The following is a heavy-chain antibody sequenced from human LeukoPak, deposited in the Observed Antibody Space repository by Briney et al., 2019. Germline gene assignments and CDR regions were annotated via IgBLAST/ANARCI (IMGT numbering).Heavy chain of an antibody. D-gene: IGHD6-13*01. V-gene: IGHV3-66*01. CDR3: TRIMNSSPDY. CDR2: IYSGGTT. J-gene: IGHJ4*02. Sequence: GGSLRLSCAASGFTVSSSYMTWVRQAPGKGLEWVSVIYSGGTTYYADSVKGRFTISRDNAKNSVYLQMNSLRAEDTAVYYCTRIMNSSPDYWGQGTLVTVSS. CDR1: GFTVSSSY.